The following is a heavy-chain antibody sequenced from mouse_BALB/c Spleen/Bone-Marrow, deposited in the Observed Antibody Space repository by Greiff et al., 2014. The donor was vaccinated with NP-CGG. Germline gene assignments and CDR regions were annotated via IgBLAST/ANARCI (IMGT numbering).Heavy chain of an antibody. D-gene: IGHD2-4*01. J-gene: IGHJ2*01. CDR3: ARHSDYDYFDY. Sequence: VQLKESGGGLVQPGGSLKLSCATSGFTFSDYYMYWVRQTPEKRLEWVAYISNGGGSTYYPDTVKGRLTISRDNAKNTLYLQMSRLKSEDTAMYYCARHSDYDYFDYWGQGTTLTVSS. V-gene: IGHV5-12*02. CDR2: ISNGGGST. CDR1: GFTFSDYY.